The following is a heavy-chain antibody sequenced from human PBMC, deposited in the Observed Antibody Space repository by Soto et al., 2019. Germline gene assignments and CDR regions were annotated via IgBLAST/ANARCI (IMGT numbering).Heavy chain of an antibody. CDR2: MNPNSGNT. CDR1: GYTFTSYD. J-gene: IGHJ5*02. V-gene: IGHV1-8*01. CDR3: ARELDYGDYRNWFDP. D-gene: IGHD4-17*01. Sequence: QVQLVQSGAEVKKPGASVKVSCKASGYTFTSYDINWVRQATGQGLEWMGWMNPNSGNTGYAQKFQGSVTMTRNTSTSTAYMDLSSLRSEDTAVYYCARELDYGDYRNWFDPWGQGTLVIVSS.